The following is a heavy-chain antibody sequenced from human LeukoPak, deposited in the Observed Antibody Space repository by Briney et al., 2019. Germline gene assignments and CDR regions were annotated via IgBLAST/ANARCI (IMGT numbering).Heavy chain of an antibody. V-gene: IGHV1-69*05. J-gene: IGHJ6*03. D-gene: IGHD2-2*01. Sequence: SVKVSCKASGGTFSSYAISWVRQAPGQGLEWMGGIIPIFGTANYAQKLQGRVTITTDESTSTAYMELSSLRSEDTAVYYCAGRSRVPAADIYYYYYYMDVWGKGTTVTVSS. CDR1: GGTFSSYA. CDR3: AGRSRVPAADIYYYYYYMDV. CDR2: IIPIFGTA.